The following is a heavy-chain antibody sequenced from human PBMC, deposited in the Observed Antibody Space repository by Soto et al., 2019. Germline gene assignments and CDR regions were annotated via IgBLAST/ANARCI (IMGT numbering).Heavy chain of an antibody. CDR1: GFTFSDFG. CDR2: ISKDGLDR. V-gene: IGHV3-30*19. D-gene: IGHD6-19*01. J-gene: IGHJ4*02. CDR3: DSPREGQWLVFDH. Sequence: RGSLLLSCVLSGFTFSDFGMDWVRQSPGEGLAWVASISKDGLDRYYSESVKGRFTISRDDSKNTVFLQMYSLKVEDTAAYFCDSPREGQWLVFDHWGQRTMVTVSS.